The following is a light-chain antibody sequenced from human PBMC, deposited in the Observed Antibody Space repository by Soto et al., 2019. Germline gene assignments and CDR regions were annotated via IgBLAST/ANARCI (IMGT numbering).Light chain of an antibody. CDR3: QQYNSYRT. CDR2: DAS. V-gene: IGKV1-5*01. J-gene: IGKJ1*01. Sequence: DIQMTHSPSTLAASRGGRCTITCRASQTITRWMALYTQKPGKAPKLLIYDASTLESGVPSRLSGSRSGTEFTLTISSMKPDDFATYSCQQYNSYRTFGHGTKVDIK. CDR1: QTITRW.